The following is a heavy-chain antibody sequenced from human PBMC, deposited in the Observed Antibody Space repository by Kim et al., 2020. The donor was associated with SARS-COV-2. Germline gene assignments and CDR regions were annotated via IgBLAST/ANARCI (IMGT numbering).Heavy chain of an antibody. J-gene: IGHJ4*02. CDR3: ARGSYFDWLDPAGY. CDR2: INTNTGNP. CDR1: GYTFTSYA. Sequence: ASVKVSCKASGYTFTSYAMNWVRQAPGQGLEWMGWINTNTGNPTYAQGFTGRFVFSLDTSVSTAYLQISSLKAEDTAVYYCARGSYFDWLDPAGYWGQGTLVTVSS. D-gene: IGHD3-9*01. V-gene: IGHV7-4-1*02.